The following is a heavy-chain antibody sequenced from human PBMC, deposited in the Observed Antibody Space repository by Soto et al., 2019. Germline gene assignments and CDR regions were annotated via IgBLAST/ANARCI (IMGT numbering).Heavy chain of an antibody. Sequence: QLQLQESGSGLVRPSQTLSLTCAVSGCSISSGGYSWNWIRQPPGKGLEWIGYIYHSGSTLYNPYLKSRVTISVDKSKNQFSLKLSSSTAADTAVYYCARDQLEGNWFDPWGQGTLVTVSS. CDR3: ARDQLEGNWFDP. V-gene: IGHV4-30-2*01. D-gene: IGHD1-1*01. J-gene: IGHJ5*02. CDR1: GCSISSGGYS. CDR2: IYHSGST.